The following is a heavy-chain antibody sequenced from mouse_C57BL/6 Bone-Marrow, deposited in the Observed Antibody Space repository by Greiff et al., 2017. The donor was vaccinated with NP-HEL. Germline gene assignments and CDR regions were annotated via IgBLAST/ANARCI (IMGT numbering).Heavy chain of an antibody. CDR2: IDPEDGET. Sequence: EVKLQESGAELVKPGASVKLSCTASGFNIKDYYMHWVKQRTEQGLEWIGRIDPEDGETKYAPKFQGKATITADTSSNTAYPQHSSLASEDTAVYYCARGIGDPAMDDWGKGTSVTVAS. D-gene: IGHD2-13*01. CDR3: ARGIGDPAMDD. J-gene: IGHJ4*01. CDR1: GFNIKDYY. V-gene: IGHV14-2*01.